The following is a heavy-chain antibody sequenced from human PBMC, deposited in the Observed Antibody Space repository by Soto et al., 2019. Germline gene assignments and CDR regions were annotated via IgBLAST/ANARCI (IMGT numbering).Heavy chain of an antibody. CDR3: ARGYCSSSGCSHYFDY. CDR1: GYNFPGNY. Sequence: ASVKVSCKASGYNFPGNYIHWVRQAPGQGLEWMALINPTTGGTRYAQKFQGRVSVTWDTSISTAYMELSRLTSDDTAIYFCARGYCSSSGCSHYFDYWGQGTLVTVSS. D-gene: IGHD2-2*01. V-gene: IGHV1-2*02. CDR2: INPTTGGT. J-gene: IGHJ4*02.